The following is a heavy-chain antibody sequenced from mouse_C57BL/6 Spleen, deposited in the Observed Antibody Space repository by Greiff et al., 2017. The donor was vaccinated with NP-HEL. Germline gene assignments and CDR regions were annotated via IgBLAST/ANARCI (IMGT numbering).Heavy chain of an antibody. J-gene: IGHJ4*01. V-gene: IGHV1-53*01. D-gene: IGHD2-3*01. CDR2: INPSNGGT. CDR3: ARECYDGYPYYYAMDY. CDR1: GYTFTSYW. Sequence: QVQLQQPGTELVKPGASVKLSCKASGYTFTSYWMHWVKQRPGQGLEWIGNINPSNGGTNYNEKFKSKATLTVDKSSSTAYMQLSSLTSEDSAVYYCARECYDGYPYYYAMDYWGQGPSVTVSS.